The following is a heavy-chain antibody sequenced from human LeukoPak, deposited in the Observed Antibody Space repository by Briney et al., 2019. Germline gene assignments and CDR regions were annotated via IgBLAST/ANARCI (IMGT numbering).Heavy chain of an antibody. D-gene: IGHD4-17*01. CDR1: GFTFSNFR. Sequence: GGSLRLSCAASGFTFSNFRMNWVRQAPGEGLEWVSSISSSSNFIDYADSLKGRFTISRDNAKNSLYLQMNSLRAEDTAVYYCAREDGDYGGWFDPWGQGTLVTVSS. J-gene: IGHJ5*02. CDR3: AREDGDYGGWFDP. CDR2: ISSSSNFI. V-gene: IGHV3-21*01.